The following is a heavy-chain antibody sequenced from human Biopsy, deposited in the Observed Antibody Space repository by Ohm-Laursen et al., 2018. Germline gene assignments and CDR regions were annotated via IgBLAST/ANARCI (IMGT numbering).Heavy chain of an antibody. CDR3: ARVRGGFLEWFDY. V-gene: IGHV4-59*07. CDR2: IYYSGTT. D-gene: IGHD3-3*01. CDR1: GESMGTYY. Sequence: SDTLSLTCTVSGESMGTYYWSWIRQPPGKVMEWIASIYYSGTTHKNPSLKSRVTISVDTSQGLLSLDLSSVTAAATAVYYCARVRGGFLEWFDYWGQGTLVIVSS. J-gene: IGHJ5*01.